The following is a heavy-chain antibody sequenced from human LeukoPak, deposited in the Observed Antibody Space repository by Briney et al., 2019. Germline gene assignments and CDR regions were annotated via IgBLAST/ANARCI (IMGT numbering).Heavy chain of an antibody. D-gene: IGHD2-2*01. CDR1: GGSISSGSYY. Sequence: SETLSLTCTVSGGSISSGSYYWSWIRQPAGKGLEWIGRIYTSGSTNYNPSLKSRVTISVDTSKNQFSLNLNSVTAADTAVYYCARVQDRLLSWYFDLWGRGTLVTVSS. V-gene: IGHV4-61*02. J-gene: IGHJ2*01. CDR3: ARVQDRLLSWYFDL. CDR2: IYTSGST.